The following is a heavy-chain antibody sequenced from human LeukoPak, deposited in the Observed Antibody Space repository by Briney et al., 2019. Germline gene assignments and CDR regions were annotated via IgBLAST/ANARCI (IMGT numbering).Heavy chain of an antibody. Sequence: PAGTLRLSCAAYGFTFSTSWMSWDRQAPGKGPEWVANIKGDGSEKYYVDSVRCRFTISRDNAKNSLFLQMSRLRAEDTAVYYCARDRAGFSWYDYWGQGTLVTVSS. V-gene: IGHV3-7*04. CDR3: ARDRAGFSWYDY. J-gene: IGHJ4*02. D-gene: IGHD6-13*01. CDR2: IKGDGSEK. CDR1: GFTFSTSW.